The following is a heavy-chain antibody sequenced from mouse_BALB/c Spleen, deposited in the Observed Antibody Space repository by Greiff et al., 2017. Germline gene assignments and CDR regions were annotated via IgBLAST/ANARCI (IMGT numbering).Heavy chain of an antibody. D-gene: IGHD2-2*01. CDR1: GFSLTSYG. CDR3: ARGDGYDWFAY. Sequence: VKVVESGPGLVAPSQSLSITCTVSGFSLTSYGVHWVRQPPGKGLEWLGVIWAGGSTNYNSALMSRLSISKDNSKSQVFLKMNSLQTDDTAMYYCARGDGYDWFAYWGQGTLVTVSA. V-gene: IGHV2-9*02. J-gene: IGHJ3*01. CDR2: IWAGGST.